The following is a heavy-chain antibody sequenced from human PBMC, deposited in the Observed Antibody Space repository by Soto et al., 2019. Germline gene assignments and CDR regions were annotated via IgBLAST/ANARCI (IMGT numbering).Heavy chain of an antibody. CDR1: GFTFSSYG. D-gene: IGHD3-22*01. J-gene: IGHJ3*02. V-gene: IGHV3-30*18. Sequence: GGSLRLSCAASGFTFSSYGMHWVRQAPGKGLEWVAVISYDGSNNYYADSVKGRFTISRDNSKNTLYLQMNSLRAEDTAVYYCAKGPPYYYDSNDAFDIWGQGTMVTVSS. CDR2: ISYDGSNN. CDR3: AKGPPYYYDSNDAFDI.